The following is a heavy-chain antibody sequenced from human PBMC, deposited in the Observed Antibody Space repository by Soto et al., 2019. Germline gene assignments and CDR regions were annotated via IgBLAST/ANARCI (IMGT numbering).Heavy chain of an antibody. CDR2: IRSKAYGGTT. V-gene: IGHV3-49*03. Sequence: GGSLRLSCTASGFTFGDYAMSWFRQAPGKGLEWVGFIRSKAYGGTTEYAASVKGRFTISRDDSKSIAYLQMNSLKTEDTAVYYCAISGGRDYYYYYGMDVWGQGTTVTVSS. D-gene: IGHD6-19*01. J-gene: IGHJ6*02. CDR3: AISGGRDYYYYYGMDV. CDR1: GFTFGDYA.